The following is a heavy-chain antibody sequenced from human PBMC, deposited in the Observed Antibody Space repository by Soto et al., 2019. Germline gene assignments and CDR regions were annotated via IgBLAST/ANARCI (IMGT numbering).Heavy chain of an antibody. V-gene: IGHV3-30-3*01. CDR1: GFTFSSYA. CDR2: ISYDGSNK. D-gene: IGHD3-9*01. CDR3: ARPPYYDILTGEISSGGMDV. Sequence: PGGSLRLSCAASGFTFSSYAMHWVRQAPGKGLEWVAVISYDGSNKYYADSVKGRFTISRDNSKNTLYLQMNSLRAEDTAVYYCARPPYYDILTGEISSGGMDVWGQGTTVTVSS. J-gene: IGHJ6*02.